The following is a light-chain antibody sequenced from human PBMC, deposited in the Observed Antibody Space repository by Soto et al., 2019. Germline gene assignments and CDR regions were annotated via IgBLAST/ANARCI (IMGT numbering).Light chain of an antibody. V-gene: IGLV2-23*02. Sequence: QSALTQPASVSGSPGQSITISCTGTSSDVGSYNLVSWYQQHPGKAPKLMIYEVSKRPSGVSNRFSGSKSGNTASLTISGPQAEDEADYYCCSYAGSSIHVVFGGGTKLTVL. J-gene: IGLJ2*01. CDR1: SSDVGSYNL. CDR2: EVS. CDR3: CSYAGSSIHVV.